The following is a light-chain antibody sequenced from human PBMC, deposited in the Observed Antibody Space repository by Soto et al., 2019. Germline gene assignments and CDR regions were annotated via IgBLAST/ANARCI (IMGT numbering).Light chain of an antibody. V-gene: IGKV1-5*01. CDR3: QQYDTFSPT. CDR1: QSVSEW. CDR2: DAS. J-gene: IGKJ3*01. Sequence: DIQMTQSPSTLSASVGDRVTITCRASQSVSEWLAWYQQKPGKAPKLLIYDASNLETGVPSRFSGSGSGTHFTLTITGLQPDDFATYYCQQYDTFSPTFGPGTNVEIK.